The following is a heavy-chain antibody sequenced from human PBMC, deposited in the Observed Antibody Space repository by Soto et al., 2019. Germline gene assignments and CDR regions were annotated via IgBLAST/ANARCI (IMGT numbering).Heavy chain of an antibody. Sequence: EVQLLESGGGLVQPGGSLRLSCAASGFTFSSYAMRWVRQAPVKGLEWVSAISGSGDSTYYADSVKGRFTSSRDNSKNTLYLQMNSLRAEDTAVYYCARRGCGSYSDYGGQGTLVTVSS. V-gene: IGHV3-23*01. CDR3: ARRGCGSYSDY. CDR2: ISGSGDST. CDR1: GFTFSSYA. J-gene: IGHJ4*02. D-gene: IGHD1-26*01.